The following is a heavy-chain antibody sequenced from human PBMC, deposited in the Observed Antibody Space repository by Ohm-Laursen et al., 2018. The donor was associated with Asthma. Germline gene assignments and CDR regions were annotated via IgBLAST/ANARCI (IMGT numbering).Heavy chain of an antibody. CDR1: GGSISSGHYY. CDR2: IHYSGST. CDR3: VREDFDWPPGYCDY. J-gene: IGHJ4*02. Sequence: TPSLTCPVSGGSISSGHYYWTWIRQHPGKGLEWIGNIHYSGSTIYNPSLESRLTISVDTSKNQFSLKLSSVTAADTAVYYCVREDFDWPPGYCDYWGQGTLVTVSS. D-gene: IGHD3-9*01. V-gene: IGHV4-31*03.